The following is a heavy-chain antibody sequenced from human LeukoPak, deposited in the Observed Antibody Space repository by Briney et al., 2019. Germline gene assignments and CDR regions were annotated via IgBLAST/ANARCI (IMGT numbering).Heavy chain of an antibody. CDR2: INHSGST. V-gene: IGHV4-34*01. D-gene: IGHD6-13*01. CDR3: ARDEDNSSWYNY. Sequence: SETLSLTCAVYGGSFSGYYWSWIRQPPGKGLEWIGEINHSGSTNYNPSLKSRVTISVDTSMNQFSLKLSSVTAADTAVYYCARDEDNSSWYNYWGQGTLVTVSS. CDR1: GGSFSGYY. J-gene: IGHJ4*02.